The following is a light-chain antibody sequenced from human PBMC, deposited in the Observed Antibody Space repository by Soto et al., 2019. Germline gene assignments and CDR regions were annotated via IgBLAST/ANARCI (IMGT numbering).Light chain of an antibody. CDR1: QTVSKY. Sequence: EIVLTQSPATLSLSPGERATLSCRASQTVSKYLAWYQQKPGQAPRLLIYDASHRATAIPARFSGYGSGTEFTITISSLEPEDFAVYYCQQRSSWPPTFGPGTKVELK. CDR3: QQRSSWPPT. J-gene: IGKJ1*01. V-gene: IGKV3-11*01. CDR2: DAS.